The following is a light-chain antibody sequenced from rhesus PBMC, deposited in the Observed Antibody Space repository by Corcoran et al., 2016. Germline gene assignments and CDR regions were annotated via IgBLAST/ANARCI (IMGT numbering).Light chain of an antibody. Sequence: IQMTQSQSSLSASVGDRVTITCRAIQGISNWLAWYQQKPGKAPKLLIYRASNLETGVPSRFSGSGSGTDFTLTISSLQPEDIATYYCQQHDNSPLGGGTKVEIK. CDR3: QQHDNSP. J-gene: IGKJ4*01. V-gene: IGKV1-69*01. CDR2: RAS. CDR1: QGISNW.